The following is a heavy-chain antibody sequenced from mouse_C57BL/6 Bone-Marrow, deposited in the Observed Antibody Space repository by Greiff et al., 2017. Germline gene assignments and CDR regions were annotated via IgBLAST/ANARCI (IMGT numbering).Heavy chain of an antibody. D-gene: IGHD1-1*01. V-gene: IGHV1-82*01. J-gene: IGHJ3*01. CDR2: IYPGDGDT. Sequence: QVQLQQSGPELVKPGASVKISCKASGYAFSSSWMNWVKQRPGKGLEWIGRIYPGDGDTNYNGKFKGKATLTADKSSSTAYMQLSSLTSEDSAVYFWARPYYGSSQAWFAYWGQGTLVTVSA. CDR1: GYAFSSSW. CDR3: ARPYYGSSQAWFAY.